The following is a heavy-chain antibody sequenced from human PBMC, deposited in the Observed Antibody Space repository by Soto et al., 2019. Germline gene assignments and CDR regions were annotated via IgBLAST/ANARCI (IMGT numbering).Heavy chain of an antibody. Sequence: QVQLQQSGPGLVKPSQTLSLTCAISGDRVSSNSAPWNWTRQSPSRALEGLGRTYYKSRWYNDYAISVKSRITINPDTSKNQFSLHLNSVTPEDTAVYYCARGIAVAGNDYWGQGTLVTVSS. CDR2: TYYKSRWYN. V-gene: IGHV6-1*01. CDR3: ARGIAVAGNDY. CDR1: GDRVSSNSAP. J-gene: IGHJ4*02. D-gene: IGHD6-19*01.